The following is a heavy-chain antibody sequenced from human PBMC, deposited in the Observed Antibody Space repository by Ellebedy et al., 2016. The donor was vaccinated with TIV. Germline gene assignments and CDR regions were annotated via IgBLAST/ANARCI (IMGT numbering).Heavy chain of an antibody. CDR1: GFTFSNYW. Sequence: GGSLRLXCAGSGFTFSNYWMSWVRQAPGKGLEWVANIKQDGGDKYYVDSVKGRFTISRDNAKNSLYLQMNSLRVEDTAVYYCARDQLDYYDFSSGYGGSYYMDVWGKGTTVTVSS. CDR3: ARDQLDYYDFSSGYGGSYYMDV. J-gene: IGHJ6*03. CDR2: IKQDGGDK. D-gene: IGHD3-3*01. V-gene: IGHV3-7*01.